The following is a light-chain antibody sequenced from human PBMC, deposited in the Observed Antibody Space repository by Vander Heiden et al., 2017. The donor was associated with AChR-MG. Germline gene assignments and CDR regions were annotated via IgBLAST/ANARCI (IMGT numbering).Light chain of an antibody. V-gene: IGKV1-5*03. Sequence: DIQMTQSPVTLSASIRDRVTITCRASQYLNSWLSWYQQKPGNAPRLLIYKASVLENGVPSRFNGSASGTEFTLTIGGLQPEDFGTYFCQQYHRYPWTFGQGTKVEF. CDR3: QQYHRYPWT. J-gene: IGKJ1*01. CDR2: KAS. CDR1: QYLNSW.